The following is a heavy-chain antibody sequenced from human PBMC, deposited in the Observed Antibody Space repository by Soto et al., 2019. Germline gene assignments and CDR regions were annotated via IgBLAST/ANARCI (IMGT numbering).Heavy chain of an antibody. V-gene: IGHV4-39*01. Sequence: PSETLSLTCTVSGGSISSSSYYWGWIRQPPGKGLEWIGSIYYTGGTYYNPSLKSRVTISIDKSRNQFSLNLSSVTAADTAVYYCARVWGGAFDICGQGTMVTVSS. CDR2: IYYTGGT. CDR1: GGSISSSSYY. J-gene: IGHJ3*02. CDR3: ARVWGGAFDI. D-gene: IGHD3-10*01.